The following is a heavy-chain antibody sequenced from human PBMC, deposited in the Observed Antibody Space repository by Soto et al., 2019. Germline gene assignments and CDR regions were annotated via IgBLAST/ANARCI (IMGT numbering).Heavy chain of an antibody. J-gene: IGHJ5*02. CDR1: GFTFSSYW. CDR2: IKQDGSEK. D-gene: IGHD3-22*01. V-gene: IGHV3-7*01. CDR3: ARRLFDSSGRFPFDP. Sequence: PGGSLRLSCAASGFTFSSYWMSWVRQAPGKGLEWVANIKQDGSEKYYVDSVKGRFTVSRDNAKNSLYLQMNSLRAEDTAVYFCARRLFDSSGRFPFDPWGQGTLVTVSS.